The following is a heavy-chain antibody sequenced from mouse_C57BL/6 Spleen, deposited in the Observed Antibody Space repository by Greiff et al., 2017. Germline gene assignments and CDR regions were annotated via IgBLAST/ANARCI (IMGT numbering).Heavy chain of an antibody. J-gene: IGHJ1*03. D-gene: IGHD1-1*01. CDR2: INYDGSST. Sequence: EVMLVESEGGLVQPGSSMKLSCTASGFTFSDYYMAWVRQVPEKGLEWVANINYDGSSTYYLDSLKSRFIISRDNAKNILYLQMSSLKSEDTATYYCAREGNLLRYFDVWGTGTTVTVSS. V-gene: IGHV5-16*01. CDR3: AREGNLLRYFDV. CDR1: GFTFSDYY.